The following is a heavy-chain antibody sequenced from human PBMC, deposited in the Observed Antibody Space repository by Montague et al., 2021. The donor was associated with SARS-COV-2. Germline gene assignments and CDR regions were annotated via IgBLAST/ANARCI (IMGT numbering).Heavy chain of an antibody. V-gene: IGHV4-39*01. CDR3: VATYNGNWYYFDY. CDR2: LHYAGSA. Sequence: SETLSLTCSVSGGSFSSGDSYWGWLRQAPGQGLGWIGYLHYAGSAYYNPSLRSRVSISADTSKNQFSLKLNTVTAADTAVYYCVATYNGNWYYFDYWGQGTLVTVSS. J-gene: IGHJ4*02. D-gene: IGHD6-13*01. CDR1: GGSFSSGDSY.